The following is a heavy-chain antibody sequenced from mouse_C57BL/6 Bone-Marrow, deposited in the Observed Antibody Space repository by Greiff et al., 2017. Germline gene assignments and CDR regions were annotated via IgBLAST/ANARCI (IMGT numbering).Heavy chain of an antibody. J-gene: IGHJ2*01. V-gene: IGHV5-4*01. CDR2: ISDGGSYT. Sequence: EVQLVESGGGLVKPGGSLKLSCAASGFTFSSYAMSWVRQTPEKRLEWVATISDGGSYTYYPDNVKGRFTISRDNAKNNLYLQMSHLKSEDTAMYYCARVRGLFDYWGQGTTLTVSS. CDR1: GFTFSSYA. CDR3: ARVRGLFDY. D-gene: IGHD3-3*01.